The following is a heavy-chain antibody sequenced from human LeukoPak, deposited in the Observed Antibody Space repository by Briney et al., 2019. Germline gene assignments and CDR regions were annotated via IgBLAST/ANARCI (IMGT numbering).Heavy chain of an antibody. J-gene: IGHJ4*02. CDR1: GYTFTSYG. CDR2: ISAYNGNT. Sequence: GASVKVSCKASGYTFTSYGICWVRQAPAQGHEWMGWISAYNGNTNYAQKLQGRVTMTTETSRSTAYMELRSLRSDDTAVYYCARDLKAVAGTVRYWGQGTLVTVSS. V-gene: IGHV1-18*01. CDR3: ARDLKAVAGTVRY. D-gene: IGHD6-19*01.